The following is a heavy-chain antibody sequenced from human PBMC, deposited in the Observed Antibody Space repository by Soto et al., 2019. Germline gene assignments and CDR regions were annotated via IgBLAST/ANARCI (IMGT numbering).Heavy chain of an antibody. CDR2: ISAYNGNT. CDR1: GYTFTSYG. J-gene: IGHJ5*02. V-gene: IGHV1-18*01. D-gene: IGHD4-4*01. CDR3: ARDYDYINPTWFDP. Sequence: ASVKVSCKASGYTFTSYGIIWVRQAPGQGLEWMGWISAYNGNTNYAQKLQGRVTMTTDTSTSTAYMELRSLRSDDTAVYYCARDYDYINPTWFDPWGQGTLVTVPQ.